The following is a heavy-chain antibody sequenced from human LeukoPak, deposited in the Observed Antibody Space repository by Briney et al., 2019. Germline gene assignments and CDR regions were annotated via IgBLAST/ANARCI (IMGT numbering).Heavy chain of an antibody. CDR2: ISYDGSNK. CDR1: GFTFSSYA. CDR3: ARSIILFDQLLYRQNHWFDP. V-gene: IGHV3-30-3*01. D-gene: IGHD2-2*02. J-gene: IGHJ5*02. Sequence: PGRSLRLSCAASGFTFSSYAMHWVRQAPGKGLEWVAVISYDGSNKYYADSVKGRFTISRDNSKNTLYLQMNSLRAEDTAVYYCARSIILFDQLLYRQNHWFDPWGQGTLVTVSS.